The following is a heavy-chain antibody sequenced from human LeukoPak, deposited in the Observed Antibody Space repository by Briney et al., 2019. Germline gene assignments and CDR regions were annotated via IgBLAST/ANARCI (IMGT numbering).Heavy chain of an antibody. CDR3: ARATTTRTRFDY. CDR1: GFTVSSNY. CDR2: IYSGGST. D-gene: IGHD4-17*01. J-gene: IGHJ4*02. Sequence: GGSLRLSCAASGFTVSSNYMSWVRQAPGKGLEWVSVIYSGGSTYYADSVKGRFTISRDNSKNTLYLQMNSLRDEDTAVYFCARATTTRTRFDYWGQGTLVPVSS. V-gene: IGHV3-53*01.